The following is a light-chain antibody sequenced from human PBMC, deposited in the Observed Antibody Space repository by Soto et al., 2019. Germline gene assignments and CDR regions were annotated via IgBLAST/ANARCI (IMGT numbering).Light chain of an antibody. Sequence: QSALTQPASVSGSPGQSITISCTGTSSDVGSYNHVSWYQQHPGKAPKLMIYEGSKRPSGVSNRFSGSKSGNTASLTISGLQAEDEADYYCCSYAGSSTSRVFGTGTKLTVL. CDR2: EGS. CDR3: CSYAGSSTSRV. J-gene: IGLJ1*01. V-gene: IGLV2-23*01. CDR1: SSDVGSYNH.